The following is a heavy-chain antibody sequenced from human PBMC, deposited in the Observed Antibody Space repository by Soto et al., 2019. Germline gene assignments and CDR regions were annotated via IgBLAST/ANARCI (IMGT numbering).Heavy chain of an antibody. CDR2: INHRGST. D-gene: IGHD2-15*01. Sequence: SETLSLTCAVYSGSFSGYYWTWIRQPPGKGLEWIGEINHRGSTNYNPSLKSRVTISTDTSMNQFSRKLSSVTAADTAVYFCARGRKGGGGVVAARSAFDIWGQGTMVTVSS. CDR3: ARGRKGGGGVVAARSAFDI. CDR1: SGSFSGYY. V-gene: IGHV4-34*01. J-gene: IGHJ3*02.